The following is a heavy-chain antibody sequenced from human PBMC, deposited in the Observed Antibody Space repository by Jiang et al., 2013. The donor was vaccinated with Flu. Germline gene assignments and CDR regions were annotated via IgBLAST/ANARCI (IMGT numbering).Heavy chain of an antibody. V-gene: IGHV2-70*04. J-gene: IGHJ4*02. CDR3: TRILSGWSFDY. CDR2: IDWDDDK. D-gene: IGHD6-19*01. CDR1: GFSLTTRGVS. Sequence: KPTQTLTLTCAFSGFSLTTRGVSVSWIRQPPGKALEWLARIDWDDDKFYSTSLQTRLTISKDTSKNQVVLTMTNLDPVDTATYYCTRILSGWSFDYWGQGTLVTVSS.